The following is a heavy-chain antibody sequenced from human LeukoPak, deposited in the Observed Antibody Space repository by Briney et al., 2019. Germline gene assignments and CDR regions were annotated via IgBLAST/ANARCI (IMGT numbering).Heavy chain of an antibody. Sequence: ASVKVSCKASGGTFNSYAISWVRQAPGQGLEWMGGIIPIFGTANYAQKFQGRVTITADESTSTAYMELSSLRSEDTAVYYCARDSAPLGRLGELSLYFWGQGTLVTVSS. J-gene: IGHJ4*02. CDR1: GGTFNSYA. V-gene: IGHV1-69*01. CDR2: IIPIFGTA. D-gene: IGHD3-16*02. CDR3: ARDSAPLGRLGELSLYF.